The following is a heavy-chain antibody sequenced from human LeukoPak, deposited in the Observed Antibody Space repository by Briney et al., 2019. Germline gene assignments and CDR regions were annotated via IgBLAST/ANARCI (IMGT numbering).Heavy chain of an antibody. CDR3: AKDSYSKGDY. D-gene: IGHD5-18*01. J-gene: IGHJ4*02. Sequence: PGGSLRLSCAASGFTFSSYSMNWVRQAPGKGLEWVSYISSSSSTIYYADSVKGRFTISRDNSKNTLYLQMNSLRAEDTGVYYCAKDSYSKGDYWGQGVLVTVSS. V-gene: IGHV3-48*01. CDR1: GFTFSSYS. CDR2: ISSSSSTI.